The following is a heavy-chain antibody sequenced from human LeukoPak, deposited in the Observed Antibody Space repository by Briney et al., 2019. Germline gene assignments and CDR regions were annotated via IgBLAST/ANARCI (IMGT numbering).Heavy chain of an antibody. D-gene: IGHD3-22*01. CDR3: SRRRSGFLDY. V-gene: IGHV3-15*01. Sequence: GGSLRLSCAAPGFTFSSAWMTWVRQAPGKGLEWVGRIKSNTDGGTVDYAAPVKGRFTISRDDSKNTLYLEINNLKAEDTAVYYCSRRRSGFLDYWGQGTLVTVSS. CDR2: IKSNTDGGTV. J-gene: IGHJ4*02. CDR1: GFTFSSAW.